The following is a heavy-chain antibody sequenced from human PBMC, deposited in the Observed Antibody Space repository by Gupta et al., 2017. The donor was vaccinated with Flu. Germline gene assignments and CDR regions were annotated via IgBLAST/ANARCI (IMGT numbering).Heavy chain of an antibody. J-gene: IGHJ4*02. CDR1: GGSISGYY. Sequence: QVQLQESGPGLVKPSETLSLTCTVSGGSISGYYWSWIRQPPGKGLEWIGYIYYSGSTNSNPSLKSRVTISVETSKNQFSLKLSSVTAADTAVYYCARDLQGGTGYFDYWGQGTLVTVSS. V-gene: IGHV4-59*01. D-gene: IGHD2-15*01. CDR2: IYYSGST. CDR3: ARDLQGGTGYFDY.